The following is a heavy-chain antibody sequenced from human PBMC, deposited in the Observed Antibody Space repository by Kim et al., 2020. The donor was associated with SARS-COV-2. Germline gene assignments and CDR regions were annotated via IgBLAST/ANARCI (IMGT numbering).Heavy chain of an antibody. CDR2: IYPGDSDA. D-gene: IGHD2-21*02. CDR3: VRPGVGTGTVPGY. J-gene: IGHJ4*02. CDR1: GYTFTTYW. Sequence: GESLKISCKGSGYTFTTYWIGWVRQMPGKGLEWMGIIYPGDSDARYSPSFQGQVTISADKSISTAYLQWSSLKASDTAMYYCVRPGVGTGTVPGYWGQGTLVTVSS. V-gene: IGHV5-51*01.